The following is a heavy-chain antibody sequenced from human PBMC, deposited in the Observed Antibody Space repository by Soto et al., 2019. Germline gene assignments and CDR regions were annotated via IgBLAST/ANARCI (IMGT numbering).Heavy chain of an antibody. CDR2: IYPGDSDT. D-gene: IGHD6-13*01. V-gene: IGHV5-51*01. CDR1: GYSFTSYW. J-gene: IGHJ6*02. CDR3: ARHVRYSSSWYAMDV. Sequence: PXESLKISRKGSGYSFTSYWIGWVRQMPGKGLEWMGIIYPGDSDTRYSPSFQGQVTISADKSISTAYLQWSSLKASDTAMYYCARHVRYSSSWYAMDVWGQGTTVTVSS.